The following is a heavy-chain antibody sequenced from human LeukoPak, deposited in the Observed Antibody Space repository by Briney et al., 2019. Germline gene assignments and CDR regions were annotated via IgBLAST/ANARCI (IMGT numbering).Heavy chain of an antibody. V-gene: IGHV3-23*03. CDR1: GIIISTYS. CDR2: IYNGSAKR. D-gene: IGHD6-19*01. Sequence: GGSMILSCVASGIIISTYSMTGVRQRRGKVLEWGVSIYNGSAKRFSADSVLGRFTISRDNSNNVLFLQMDSLRAEDSAIYYCAKDIVPDSGWDLDYWGRGTLVTVSS. J-gene: IGHJ4*02. CDR3: AKDIVPDSGWDLDY.